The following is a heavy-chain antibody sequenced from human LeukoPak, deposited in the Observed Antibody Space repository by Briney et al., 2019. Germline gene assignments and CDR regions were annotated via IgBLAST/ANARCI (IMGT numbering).Heavy chain of an antibody. D-gene: IGHD4-17*01. CDR2: FNPEDVET. J-gene: IGHJ4*02. CDR3: ATEIVGYGDVHYFDS. CDR1: GYTITEIS. V-gene: IGHV1-24*01. Sequence: GASVKVSCKFSGYTITEISMHWVRQAPGQGLEWMGGFNPEDVETIYARSFQGRLTVTEDTSTDTAYMELSSLRAEDTAMYYCATEIVGYGDVHYFDSWAREPWSPSPQ.